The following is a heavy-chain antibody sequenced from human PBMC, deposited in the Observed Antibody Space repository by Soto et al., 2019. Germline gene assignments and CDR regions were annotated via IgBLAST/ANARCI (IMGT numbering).Heavy chain of an antibody. D-gene: IGHD1-20*01. CDR2: IIPIFGTA. Sequence: VKIGCEASRESLYSYAIGWARQETGQGLEWMGGIIPIFGTANYAQKFQGRVTITADESTSTAYMELSSLRSEDTAVYYCASGYNWNHYGMDVWGQGTTVTVSS. V-gene: IGHV1-69*01. J-gene: IGHJ6*02. CDR3: ASGYNWNHYGMDV. CDR1: RESLYSYA.